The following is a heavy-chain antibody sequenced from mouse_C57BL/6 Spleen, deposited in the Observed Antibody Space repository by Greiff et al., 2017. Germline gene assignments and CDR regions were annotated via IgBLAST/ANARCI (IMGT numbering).Heavy chain of an antibody. Sequence: QVHVKQSGAELVKPGASVKISCKASGYAFSCYWMNWVKQRPGKGLEWIGQIYPGDGDTTYNGKFKGKATLTAAKSSSTAYMQLSSLTSEDSAVYFCARGTNCGSTYWYFDVWGTGTTVTVSS. CDR1: GYAFSCYW. CDR3: ARGTNCGSTYWYFDV. J-gene: IGHJ1*03. V-gene: IGHV1-80*01. CDR2: IYPGDGDT. D-gene: IGHD1-1*01.